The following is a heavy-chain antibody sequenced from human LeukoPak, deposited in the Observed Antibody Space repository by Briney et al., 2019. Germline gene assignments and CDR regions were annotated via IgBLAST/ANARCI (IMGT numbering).Heavy chain of an antibody. Sequence: ASVKVSCKASGYTFTSYGISWVRQAPGQGLEWMGRIIPILGIANYAQKFQGRVTITADKSTSTAYMELSSLRSEDTAVYYCVCLSSGCLHYGMDVWGQGTTVTVSS. CDR1: GYTFTSYG. CDR2: IIPILGIA. V-gene: IGHV1-69*04. CDR3: VCLSSGCLHYGMDV. J-gene: IGHJ6*02. D-gene: IGHD3-10*01.